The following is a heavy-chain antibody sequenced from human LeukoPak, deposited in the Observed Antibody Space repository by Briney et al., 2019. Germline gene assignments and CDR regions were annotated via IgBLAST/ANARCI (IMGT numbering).Heavy chain of an antibody. CDR1: GYSISSGYY. Sequence: SETLSLTCNVSGYSISSGYYWGWIRQPPGKGLEWIGSIYHSGSTYYNPSLKSRVTISVDTSKNQFSLKLSSVTAADTAVYYCARRGGANWFDPWGQGTLVTVSS. D-gene: IGHD3-10*01. V-gene: IGHV4-38-2*02. J-gene: IGHJ5*02. CDR2: IYHSGST. CDR3: ARRGGANWFDP.